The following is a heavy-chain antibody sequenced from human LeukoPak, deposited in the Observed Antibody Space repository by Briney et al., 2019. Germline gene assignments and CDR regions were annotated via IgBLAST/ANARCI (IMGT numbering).Heavy chain of an antibody. V-gene: IGHV3-73*01. CDR2: IRSKANSYAT. CDR3: TTLPYSSGWYGECF. Sequence: GGSLRLSCAASGFTLSGSAMHWVRQASGKGLEWVGRIRSKANSYATAYAASVKGRFTISRDDSKNTAYLQMNSLKTEDTAVYYCTTLPYSSGWYGECFWGQGTLVTVSS. CDR1: GFTLSGSA. J-gene: IGHJ4*02. D-gene: IGHD6-19*01.